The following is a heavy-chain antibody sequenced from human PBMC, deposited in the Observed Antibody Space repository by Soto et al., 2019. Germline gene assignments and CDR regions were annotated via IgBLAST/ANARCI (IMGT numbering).Heavy chain of an antibody. CDR1: GFTFSNYA. CDR3: AKDRSTVINPFDY. V-gene: IGHV3-23*01. Sequence: EVQLLESGGGLVQPGGSLRLSCAASGFTFSNYAMSWVRQAPGKGLECLSIISGSGVSTYYADSVKGRFTISRDNSKNKLYLQMNSLRAEDTAVYYCAKDRSTVINPFDYWGQGTLVTVSS. CDR2: ISGSGVST. J-gene: IGHJ4*02. D-gene: IGHD4-17*01.